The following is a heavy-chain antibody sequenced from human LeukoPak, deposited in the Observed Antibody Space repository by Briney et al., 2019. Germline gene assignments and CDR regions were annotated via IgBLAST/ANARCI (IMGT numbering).Heavy chain of an antibody. CDR2: VSGSGGST. V-gene: IGHV3-23*01. D-gene: IGHD5-12*01. J-gene: IGHJ4*02. CDR3: AKDLDIVATITGN. Sequence: GGSLRLSCAASGLTFSSYAMSWVRQAPGKGLEWVSGVSGSGGSTYYADSVKGRFTISRDNSKNTLYLQMNSLRAEDTAVYYCAKDLDIVATITGNWGQGTLVTVSS. CDR1: GLTFSSYA.